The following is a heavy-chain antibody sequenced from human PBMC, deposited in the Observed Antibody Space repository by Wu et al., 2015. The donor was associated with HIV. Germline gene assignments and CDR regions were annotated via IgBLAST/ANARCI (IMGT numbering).Heavy chain of an antibody. Sequence: HVQLVQSGAEVKKPGSSVRVSCKSSGGTFNNYAISWVRQAPGQGLEWMGRILPIFGTPDYAQTFQGRVTISADEATQTVYMELSSLRSEDTAVYYCARVGIGSILQWYQLLFDSWGQGTLVTVSX. CDR1: GGTFNNYA. V-gene: IGHV1-69*13. D-gene: IGHD2-2*01. CDR2: ILPIFGTP. CDR3: ARVGIGSILQWYQLLFDS. J-gene: IGHJ4*01.